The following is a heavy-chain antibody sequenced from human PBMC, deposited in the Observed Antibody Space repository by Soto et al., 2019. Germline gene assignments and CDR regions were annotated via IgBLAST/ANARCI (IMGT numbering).Heavy chain of an antibody. CDR1: GGSINSYY. Sequence: PSETLSLTCTVSGGSINSYYWSWIRQPPGKGLEWIGYIYYSGSTNYNPSLKSRVTISVDTSKKHFSLKLSSVTAADTAVYYCASSEFHWGQGTLVTVSS. CDR2: IYYSGST. CDR3: ASSEFH. V-gene: IGHV4-59*08. D-gene: IGHD2-21*01. J-gene: IGHJ4*02.